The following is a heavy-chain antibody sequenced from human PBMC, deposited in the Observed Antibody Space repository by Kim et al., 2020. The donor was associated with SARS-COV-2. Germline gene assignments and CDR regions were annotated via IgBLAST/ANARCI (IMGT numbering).Heavy chain of an antibody. J-gene: IGHJ4*02. D-gene: IGHD3-22*01. CDR2: ISAYNGNT. CDR1: GYTFTSYG. V-gene: IGHV1-18*01. Sequence: ASVKVSCKASGYTFTSYGISWVRQAPGQGLEWMGWISAYNGNTNYAQKLQGRVTMTTDTSTSTPYMELRSLTSDDTAVYYCARPYYYDSSGYYDYYLDYWGQGTLVTDSS. CDR3: ARPYYYDSSGYYDYYLDY.